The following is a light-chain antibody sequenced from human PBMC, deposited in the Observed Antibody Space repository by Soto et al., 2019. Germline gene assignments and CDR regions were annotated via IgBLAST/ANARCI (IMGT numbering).Light chain of an antibody. CDR3: QQRNVWSPIT. Sequence: EVVLTQSPATLSLSPGERATLSCRASQSVRTSLAWYQHKPGQAPRLVIYDASLRANGVPARFGGSGSGTDFTLTINSLEPEDFAVYYCQQRNVWSPITFGQGTRLEIK. CDR1: QSVRTS. CDR2: DAS. J-gene: IGKJ5*01. V-gene: IGKV3-11*01.